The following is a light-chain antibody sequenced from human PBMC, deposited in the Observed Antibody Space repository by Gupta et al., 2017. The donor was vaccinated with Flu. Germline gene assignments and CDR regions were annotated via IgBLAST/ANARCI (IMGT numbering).Light chain of an antibody. CDR3: ASYTATYTWV. V-gene: IGLV2-14*01. CDR2: EVT. Sequence: SALTQPASVSVSPGQSITISCTGTSSDNVDYNYVSWYQQHPDKAPKLMIYEVTTRPSGVSNRFSGSKSGNTASLTISGRKEEDEADYFCASYTATYTWVFGGGTKVTVL. J-gene: IGLJ2*01. CDR1: SSDNVDYNY.